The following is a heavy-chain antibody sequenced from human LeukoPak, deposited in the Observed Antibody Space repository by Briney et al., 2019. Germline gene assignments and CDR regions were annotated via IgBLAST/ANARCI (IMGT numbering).Heavy chain of an antibody. CDR1: GGSTSSYY. V-gene: IGHV4-59*01. CDR3: ARDKGATAAAGNWFDP. D-gene: IGHD6-13*01. CDR2: IYYSGST. Sequence: SETLSLTCTVSGGSTSSYYWSWIRQPPGKGLEWIGYIYYSGSTNYNPSLKSRVTISVDTSKNQFSLKLSSVTAADTAVYYCARDKGATAAAGNWFDPWGQGTLVTVSS. J-gene: IGHJ5*02.